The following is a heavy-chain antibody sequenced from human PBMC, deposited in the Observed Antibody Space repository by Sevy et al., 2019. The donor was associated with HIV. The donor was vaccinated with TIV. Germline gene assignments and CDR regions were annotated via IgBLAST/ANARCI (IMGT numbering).Heavy chain of an antibody. V-gene: IGHV3-48*02. Sequence: GGSLRLSCAASGFTFSSYSTNWVRQAPGKGLEWVSYISSSSSTIYYADSVKGRFTISRDNAKNSLYLQMNSLRDEDTAVYYCARDRGATSYYYYYMDVWGKGTTVTVSS. J-gene: IGHJ6*03. CDR1: GFTFSSYS. D-gene: IGHD1-26*01. CDR2: ISSSSSTI. CDR3: ARDRGATSYYYYYMDV.